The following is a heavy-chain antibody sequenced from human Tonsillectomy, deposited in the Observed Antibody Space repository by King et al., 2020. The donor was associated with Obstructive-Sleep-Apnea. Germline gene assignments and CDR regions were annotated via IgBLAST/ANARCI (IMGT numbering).Heavy chain of an antibody. CDR1: GSPFSSYT. D-gene: IGHD1-1*01. V-gene: IGHV1-69*17. CDR2: VIPLFNIA. J-gene: IGHJ6*02. CDR3: ARGDQIVMESTARFYGLDV. Sequence: QLVQSGAQVKKPGSSVKVSCKASGSPFSSYTISWVRQAPGQGLEWMGGVIPLFNIADYSQKFQGRVTIIADKSTSSAYMDLSSLTSEDTAVYYCARGDQIVMESTARFYGLDVWGQGTTVTVSS.